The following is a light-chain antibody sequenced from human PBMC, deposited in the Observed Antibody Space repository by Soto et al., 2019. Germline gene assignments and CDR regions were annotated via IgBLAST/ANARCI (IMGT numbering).Light chain of an antibody. CDR3: QQCGTSPMYT. CDR1: QSIGNDC. CDR2: STS. J-gene: IGKJ2*01. Sequence: EMVLTQSPGTLSLSPGERATLSCRASQSIGNDCLAWYQQKPGQAPRLLIYSTSSRITGVPDRFSGSGSGTDFTLTIGRLEPEEFAVYYCQQCGTSPMYTFGQGTKLEI. V-gene: IGKV3-20*01.